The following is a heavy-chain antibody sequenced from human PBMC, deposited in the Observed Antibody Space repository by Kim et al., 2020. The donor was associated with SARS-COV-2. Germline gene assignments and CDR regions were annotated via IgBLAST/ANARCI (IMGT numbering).Heavy chain of an antibody. V-gene: IGHV4-30-2*03. Sequence: LKSRVTISVDTSKNQFSLKRSSVTAADTAMYYCARHVGIVVVLASGWFDPWGQGTLVTVSS. J-gene: IGHJ5*02. CDR3: ARHVGIVVVLASGWFDP. D-gene: IGHD2-2*01.